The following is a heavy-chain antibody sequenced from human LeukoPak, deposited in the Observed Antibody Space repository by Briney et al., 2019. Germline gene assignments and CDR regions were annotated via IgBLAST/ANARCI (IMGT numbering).Heavy chain of an antibody. J-gene: IGHJ4*02. CDR2: ISAYNGNT. V-gene: IGHV1-18*01. D-gene: IGHD3-9*01. CDR1: GYTFTSYG. CDR3: ARQTSLRYFDWLQSDPGGIFDY. Sequence: GASVKVSCKASGYTFTSYGISWVRQATGQGLEWMGWISAYNGNTNYAQKLQGRVTMTTDTSTSTAYMELSSLRSDDTAVNYCARQTSLRYFDWLQSDPGGIFDYWGQGTLVTVSS.